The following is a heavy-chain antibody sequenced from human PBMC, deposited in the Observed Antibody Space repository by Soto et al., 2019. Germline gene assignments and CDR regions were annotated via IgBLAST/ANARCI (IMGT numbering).Heavy chain of an antibody. CDR2: ISAYNGNT. V-gene: IGHV1-18*01. CDR3: ARDRYSSGWYSWFDP. CDR1: GYTFTSYG. Sequence: ASVKVSCKSSGYTFTSYGISCVRQAPGQGLEWMGWISAYNGNTNYAQKLQGRVTMTTDTSTSTAYMELRSLRSDDTAVYYCARDRYSSGWYSWFDPWGQGTLVTVSS. J-gene: IGHJ5*02. D-gene: IGHD6-19*01.